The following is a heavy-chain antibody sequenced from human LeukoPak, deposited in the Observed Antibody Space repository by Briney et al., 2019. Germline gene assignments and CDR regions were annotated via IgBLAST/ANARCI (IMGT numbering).Heavy chain of an antibody. Sequence: PGGSLRLSCAASGFTFSDYYMSWIRXAPGKXXEWVSXISSSSSYTNYADSVKGRFTISRDNAKNSLYLQMNSLRAEDTAIYYCARTQCPGASCYSDAFDIWGQATMVTVSS. CDR1: GFTFSDYY. D-gene: IGHD2-15*01. J-gene: IGHJ3*02. CDR3: ARTQCPGASCYSDAFDI. V-gene: IGHV3-11*03. CDR2: ISSSSSYT.